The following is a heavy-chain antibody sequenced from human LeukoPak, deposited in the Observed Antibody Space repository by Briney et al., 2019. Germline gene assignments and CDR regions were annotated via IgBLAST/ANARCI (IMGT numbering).Heavy chain of an antibody. CDR1: GYTFTGYY. CDR2: INPNSGGT. V-gene: IGHV1-2*02. Sequence: ASVTVSCKASGYTFTGYYMHWVRQAPGQGLEWMGWINPNSGGTNYAQKFQGRVTMTRDTSISTAYMELSRLRSDDTAVYYCARTAPYPDAFDIWGQGTMVTVSS. CDR3: ARTAPYPDAFDI. J-gene: IGHJ3*02.